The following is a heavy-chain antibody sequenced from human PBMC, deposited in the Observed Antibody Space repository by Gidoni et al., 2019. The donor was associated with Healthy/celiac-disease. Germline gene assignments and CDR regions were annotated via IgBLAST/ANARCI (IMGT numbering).Heavy chain of an antibody. V-gene: IGHV3-7*03. D-gene: IGHD6-13*01. CDR2: IKQDGSEK. J-gene: IGHJ4*02. CDR1: GFTFSSYW. CDR3: ARLERTAAAPFDY. Sequence: EVQLVESGGGVVQPGGSLRLSCAASGFTFSSYWMSWVRQAPGTGLEWVANIKQDGSEKYYVDSVKGRFTIVRDNAKNSLYLQMNSLRAEDTAVYYCARLERTAAAPFDYWGQGTLVTVSS.